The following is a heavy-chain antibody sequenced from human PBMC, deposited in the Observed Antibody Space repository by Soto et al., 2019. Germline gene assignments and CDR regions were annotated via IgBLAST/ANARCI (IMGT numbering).Heavy chain of an antibody. Sequence: QVQLQESGPGLVKPSQTLPLTCTVSGASIGSGGYYWSWIRQPPGKGLEWIAFIPYSGNPYYNPPLTSRVTISTDTSQNPFSLNVNSVTDADPAVYYCARSQRDWFHRWGQGTLVIVSA. J-gene: IGHJ5*02. CDR2: IPYSGNP. CDR3: ARSQRDWFHR. V-gene: IGHV4-31*03. CDR1: GASIGSGGYY.